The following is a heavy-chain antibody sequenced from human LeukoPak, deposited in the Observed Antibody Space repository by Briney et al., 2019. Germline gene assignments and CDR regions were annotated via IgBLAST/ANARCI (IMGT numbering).Heavy chain of an antibody. V-gene: IGHV3-23*01. J-gene: IGHJ4*02. D-gene: IGHD6-19*01. CDR2: ISGSGGST. Sequence: GGSLRLSCAASGFTFSSYAMSWVRQAPGKGLEWVSAISGSGGSTYYADSVKGRFTISRDNAKNSLYLQMNSLRAEDTAFYYCARDSAAVAVAFDYWGQGTLVTVSS. CDR1: GFTFSSYA. CDR3: ARDSAAVAVAFDY.